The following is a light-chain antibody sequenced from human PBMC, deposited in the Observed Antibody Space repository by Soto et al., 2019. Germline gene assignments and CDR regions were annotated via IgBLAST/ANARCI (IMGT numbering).Light chain of an antibody. CDR2: GAS. CDR1: QDISNY. CDR3: QQYENLPT. J-gene: IGKJ3*01. Sequence: DIQMTQSPSTLSASVGDRVTITCQASQDISNYLNWFQQKPGKAPKLLIYGASTLESGVPSRFSGSGSGTDFTFTINSLQPEDIATYYCQQYENLPTFGPGTKVGLK. V-gene: IGKV1-33*01.